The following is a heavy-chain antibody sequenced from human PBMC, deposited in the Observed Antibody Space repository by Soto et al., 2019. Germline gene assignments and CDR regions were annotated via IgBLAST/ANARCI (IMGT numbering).Heavy chain of an antibody. J-gene: IGHJ6*02. V-gene: IGHV3-73*01. Sequence: EVQLVESGGGLVQPGGSLKVSCAASGFTFSGSGMHWVRQASGKGLEWVGRIRSKGYSYATAYAASVKGRFTISRDDSKNTAYLQMDSRKTGDTAVYYCSRRAEGGMDVWGQGTTVTVSS. CDR1: GFTFSGSG. CDR2: IRSKGYSYAT. CDR3: SRRAEGGMDV.